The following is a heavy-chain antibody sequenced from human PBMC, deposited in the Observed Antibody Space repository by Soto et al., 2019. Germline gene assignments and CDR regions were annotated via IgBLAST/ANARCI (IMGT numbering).Heavy chain of an antibody. CDR3: AITSVADASFDY. CDR2: ISYDGGET. Sequence: QVQLVESGGGVVHPGRSLSLSCAGSGFIFSNYGMHWVRQAPGKGLKWVAFISYDGGETFYADSVKGRFTISRDNSKSTVFLHMNSLKKEDTAVYYCAITSVADASFDYWGQGTLVTVSS. CDR1: GFIFSNYG. J-gene: IGHJ4*02. V-gene: IGHV3-30*03. D-gene: IGHD5-12*01.